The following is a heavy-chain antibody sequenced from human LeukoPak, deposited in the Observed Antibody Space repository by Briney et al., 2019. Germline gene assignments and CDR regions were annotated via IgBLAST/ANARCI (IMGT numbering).Heavy chain of an antibody. V-gene: IGHV1-2*02. CDR2: ISPHSGFT. J-gene: IGHJ3*02. D-gene: IGHD7-27*01. Sequence: GASVKVSFKASGYTLTGHYIHWVRQAPGQGLEWMGWISPHSGFTMYPQRFQGRVTMTTDTSISTAFLEVRRLRSDDTAAYYCARQTGDDALDIWGQGTMITVYS. CDR1: GYTLTGHY. CDR3: ARQTGDDALDI.